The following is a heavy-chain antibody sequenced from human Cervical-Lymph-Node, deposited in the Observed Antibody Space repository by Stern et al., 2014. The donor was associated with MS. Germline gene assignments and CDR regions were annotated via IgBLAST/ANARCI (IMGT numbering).Heavy chain of an antibody. V-gene: IGHV1-2*06. CDR2: INPNSGGT. CDR1: GYSFTDYH. Sequence: VHLVESGAEVKKPGASVKVSCKAFGYSFTDYHIQWVRQAPGQGLEWMGRINPNSGGTNYAQKFQGRVTMTRDTSINTAYMELNRLRSDDTAVYYCTRDQGINGNCFDPWGQGTLVTVSS. CDR3: TRDQGINGNCFDP. J-gene: IGHJ5*02. D-gene: IGHD3-10*01.